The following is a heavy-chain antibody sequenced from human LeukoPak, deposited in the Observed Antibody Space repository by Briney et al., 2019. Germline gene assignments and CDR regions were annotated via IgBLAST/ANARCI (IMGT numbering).Heavy chain of an antibody. V-gene: IGHV1-8*01. D-gene: IGHD3-10*01. CDR3: ARAPRLWFGEYYYYYMDV. J-gene: IGHJ6*03. CDR1: GYTFTSYD. Sequence: ASVKVSSKASGYTFTSYDINWVRQATGQGLEWMGWMNPNSGNTGYAQKFQGRVTMTRNTSISTAYMELSSLRSEDTAVYYCARAPRLWFGEYYYYYMDVWGKGTTVTISS. CDR2: MNPNSGNT.